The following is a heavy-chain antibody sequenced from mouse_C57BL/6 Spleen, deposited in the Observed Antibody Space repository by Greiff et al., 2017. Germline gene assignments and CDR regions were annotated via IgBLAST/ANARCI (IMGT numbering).Heavy chain of an antibody. D-gene: IGHD1-1*01. J-gene: IGHJ4*01. Sequence: QVQLQQPGAELVMPGASVKLSCKASGYTFTSYWMHWVKQRPGQGLEWIGEIDPSDSYTNYNQKFKGKSTLTVDKSSSTAYMQLSSLTSEDSAVYYCARSDYGSSQYYYAMDYWGQGTSVTVSS. CDR3: ARSDYGSSQYYYAMDY. V-gene: IGHV1-69*01. CDR1: GYTFTSYW. CDR2: IDPSDSYT.